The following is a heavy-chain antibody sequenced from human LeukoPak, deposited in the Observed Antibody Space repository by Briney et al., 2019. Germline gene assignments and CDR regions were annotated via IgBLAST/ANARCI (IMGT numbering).Heavy chain of an antibody. CDR2: IRSKAYGGTT. CDR3: TSIGSIVVVPDATVAFDI. V-gene: IGHV3-49*04. D-gene: IGHD2-2*01. Sequence: GGSLRLSCTASRFTFGDYNMSWVRQAPGKGLEWVGFIRSKAYGGTTEYAASEKGRFTISRDDSKSIAYLQMNSLKTEDTAVYYCTSIGSIVVVPDATVAFDIWGQGTMVTVSS. J-gene: IGHJ3*02. CDR1: RFTFGDYN.